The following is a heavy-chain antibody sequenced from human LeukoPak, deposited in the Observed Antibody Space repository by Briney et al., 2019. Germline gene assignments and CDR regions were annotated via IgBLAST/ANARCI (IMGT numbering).Heavy chain of an antibody. D-gene: IGHD1-26*01. Sequence: PSETLSLTCTVSGDSISSGFYWGWIRQPPGKGLEWIGNIYHSGSTYYNPSLKSRVTISVDTSKNQFSLKLISVTAADTAMYYCASTYSLYDAFDIWGQGTMVTVSS. CDR3: ASTYSLYDAFDI. CDR2: IYHSGST. V-gene: IGHV4-38-2*02. J-gene: IGHJ3*02. CDR1: GDSISSGFY.